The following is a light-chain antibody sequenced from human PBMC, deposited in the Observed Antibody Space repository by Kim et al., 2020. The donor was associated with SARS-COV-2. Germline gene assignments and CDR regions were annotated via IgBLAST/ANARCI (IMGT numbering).Light chain of an antibody. Sequence: SPEEKTSLSCRASRSVSNKYLAWFQRKPGQAPRLLIYGASSRATGIPDRFGGSGSGTDFTLTISRLESEDFAVYYCQQYGSSSPTFGGGTKVDIK. J-gene: IGKJ4*01. CDR1: RSVSNKY. CDR3: QQYGSSSPT. V-gene: IGKV3-20*01. CDR2: GAS.